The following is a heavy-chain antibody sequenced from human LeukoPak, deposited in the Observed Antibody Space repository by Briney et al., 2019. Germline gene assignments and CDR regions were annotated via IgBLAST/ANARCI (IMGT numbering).Heavy chain of an antibody. D-gene: IGHD3-22*01. Sequence: GGSLRLSCAASAFTFSSYAMSWVRQAPGKGLEWVSAISGSGGSTYYADSVKGRFTSSKDNSKNTLKLQMNSMRAEDTAVYYCAKDLISYYYVSSGYYPTFDSWGQRTLVTVSS. V-gene: IGHV3-23*01. CDR2: ISGSGGST. CDR1: AFTFSSYA. J-gene: IGHJ4*02. CDR3: AKDLISYYYVSSGYYPTFDS.